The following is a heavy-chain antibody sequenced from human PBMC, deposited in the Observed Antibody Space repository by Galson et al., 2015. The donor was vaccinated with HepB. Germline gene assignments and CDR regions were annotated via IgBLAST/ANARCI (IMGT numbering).Heavy chain of an antibody. D-gene: IGHD2-15*01. CDR2: IWYDGTNK. J-gene: IGHJ6*02. V-gene: IGHV3-33*01. Sequence: SLRLSCAASGFSFSSYGMHWVRQAPGKGLEWVAHIWYDGTNKYYADSVRGRFTISRDNSKDTLYLQMNGLRAEDTAVYYCARAYCSGGSCYYAGYGMDVWGQGTTVTVSS. CDR1: GFSFSSYG. CDR3: ARAYCSGGSCYYAGYGMDV.